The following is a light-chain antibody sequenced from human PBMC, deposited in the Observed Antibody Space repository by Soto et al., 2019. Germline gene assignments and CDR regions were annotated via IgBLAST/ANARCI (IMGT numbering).Light chain of an antibody. CDR2: TDY. J-gene: IGLJ3*02. V-gene: IGLV1-44*01. CDR1: SSNIGTYT. Sequence: QSVLTQPPSASGTPGQRVTISCSGTSSNIGTYTVNWYQQLPGTAPKLLIYTDYQRPSGVPDRFSGSKSGTSASLAINGLHSEDEADYYCASWDDHLNGGVFGGGTQLTVL. CDR3: ASWDDHLNGGV.